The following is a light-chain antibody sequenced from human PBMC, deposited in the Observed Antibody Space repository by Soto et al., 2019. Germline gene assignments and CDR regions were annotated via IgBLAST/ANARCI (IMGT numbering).Light chain of an antibody. CDR1: QSIGTY. V-gene: IGKV1-39*01. CDR2: AAS. Sequence: DIRLTQSPSSLSASVGDRVTITCRASQSIGTYLNWYQPKPGKAPKVLIFAASTLQSGVPSRFSGSGSGTDFTLTISSLQTEDFACYYCQQSDRPPWTFGQGTKVEMK. J-gene: IGKJ1*01. CDR3: QQSDRPPWT.